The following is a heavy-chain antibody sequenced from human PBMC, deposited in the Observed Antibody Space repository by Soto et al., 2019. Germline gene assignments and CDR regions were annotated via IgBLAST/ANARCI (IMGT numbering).Heavy chain of an antibody. CDR2: IIGSGGTT. V-gene: IGHV3-23*01. D-gene: IGHD3-9*01. CDR3: AKDRSYDILTGPFFQH. Sequence: GGSLRLSCAASGFTFDDYAMHWVRQAPGKGLEWVSAIIGSGGTTYYAGSVKGRFTISRDNSKNTLYLQMNSLRAEDTAVYYCAKDRSYDILTGPFFQHWGQGTLVTVSS. J-gene: IGHJ1*01. CDR1: GFTFDDYA.